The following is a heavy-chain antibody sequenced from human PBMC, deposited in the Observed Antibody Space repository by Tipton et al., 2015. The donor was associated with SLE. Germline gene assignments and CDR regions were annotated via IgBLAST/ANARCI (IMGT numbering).Heavy chain of an antibody. CDR3: ARSSGGEWDAFDI. J-gene: IGHJ3*02. Sequence: TLSLTCTVSGGSISSYYWSWIRQPPGKGLEWIGYIYYSGSTNYNPSLKSRVTISVDTSKNQFSLKLSSVTAADTAVYYCARSSGGEWDAFDIWGQGTMVTVSS. CDR1: GGSISSYY. V-gene: IGHV4-59*01. CDR2: IYYSGST. D-gene: IGHD3-10*01.